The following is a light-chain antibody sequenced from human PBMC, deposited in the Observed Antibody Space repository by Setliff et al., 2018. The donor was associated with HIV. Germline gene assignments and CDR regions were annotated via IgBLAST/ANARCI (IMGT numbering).Light chain of an antibody. Sequence: QSALTQPRPVSGSPGQSVTISCAGSSSDVGAYNYVSWYQQHPGKAPKLMIYDVTKRPSGVPDRFSGSKSGNTASLTISGLQAEDEAYYYCCSYAGSYTYIFGTGTKVTVL. V-gene: IGLV2-11*01. CDR2: DVT. J-gene: IGLJ1*01. CDR1: SSDVGAYNY. CDR3: CSYAGSYTYI.